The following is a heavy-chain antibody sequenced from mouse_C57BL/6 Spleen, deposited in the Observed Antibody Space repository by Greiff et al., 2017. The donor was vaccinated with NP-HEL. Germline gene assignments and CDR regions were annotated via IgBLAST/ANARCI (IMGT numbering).Heavy chain of an antibody. CDR2: IYPGDGDT. CDR3: ARGHRYYAMDY. J-gene: IGHJ4*01. V-gene: IGHV1-80*01. D-gene: IGHD2-14*01. CDR1: GYAFSSYW. Sequence: VQLQESGAELVKPGASVKISCKASGYAFSSYWMNWVKQRPGKGLEWIGQIYPGDGDTNYNGKFKGKATLTADKSSSTAYMQLSSLTSEDSAVYFCARGHRYYAMDYWGQGTSVTVSS.